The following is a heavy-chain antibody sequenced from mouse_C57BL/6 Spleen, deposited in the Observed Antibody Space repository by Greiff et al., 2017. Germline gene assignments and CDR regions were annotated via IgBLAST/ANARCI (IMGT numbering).Heavy chain of an antibody. D-gene: IGHD1-1*01. J-gene: IGHJ3*01. CDR1: GYTFTSYD. V-gene: IGHV1-85*01. Sequence: LVESGPELVKPGASVKLSCKASGYTFTSYDINWVKQRPGQGLEWIGWIYPRDGSTKYNEKFKGKATLTVDTSSSTAYMELHSLTSEDSAVYFCARSYYGSSLAWFAYGGQGTLVTVSA. CDR2: IYPRDGST. CDR3: ARSYYGSSLAWFAY.